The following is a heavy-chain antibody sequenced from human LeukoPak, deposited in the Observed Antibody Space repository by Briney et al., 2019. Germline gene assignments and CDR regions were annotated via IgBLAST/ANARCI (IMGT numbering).Heavy chain of an antibody. CDR3: ARGGIAVAGTRENYYYYYMDV. V-gene: IGHV3-7*01. CDR2: IKQDGSEK. Sequence: GGSLRLSWAASGFTFSSYWMSWVRQAPAKGLEWVANIKQDGSEKYYVDSVKGRFTISRDNAKNSLYLQMNSLRAEDTAVYYCARGGIAVAGTRENYYYYYMDVWGKGTTVTVSS. CDR1: GFTFSSYW. J-gene: IGHJ6*03. D-gene: IGHD6-19*01.